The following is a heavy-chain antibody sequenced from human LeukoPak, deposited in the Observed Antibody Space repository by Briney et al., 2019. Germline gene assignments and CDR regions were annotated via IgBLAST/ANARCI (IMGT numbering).Heavy chain of an antibody. CDR2: IIPILGIA. Sequence: ASVKVSCKASGGTFSSYAISWVRQAPGQGLEWMGRIIPILGIANYAQKFQGRVTITADKSTSTAYMELSSLRSEDTAVYYCARDQEMATNWDYWGQGTLVTVSS. CDR1: GGTFSSYA. D-gene: IGHD5-24*01. V-gene: IGHV1-69*04. J-gene: IGHJ4*02. CDR3: ARDQEMATNWDY.